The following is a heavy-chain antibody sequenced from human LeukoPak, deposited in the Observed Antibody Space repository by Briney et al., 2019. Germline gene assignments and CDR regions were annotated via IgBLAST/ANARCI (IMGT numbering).Heavy chain of an antibody. J-gene: IGHJ4*02. D-gene: IGHD6-13*01. CDR2: ISYDGSNK. Sequence: PGGSLRLSCAASGFTFSSYGMHWVRQAPGKGLEWVAVISYDGSNKYYADSVKGRFTISRDSSENTLYLQMNSLRAEDTAVYYCAKDGADSSSWSQHFDYWGQGTLVTVSS. V-gene: IGHV3-30*18. CDR3: AKDGADSSSWSQHFDY. CDR1: GFTFSSYG.